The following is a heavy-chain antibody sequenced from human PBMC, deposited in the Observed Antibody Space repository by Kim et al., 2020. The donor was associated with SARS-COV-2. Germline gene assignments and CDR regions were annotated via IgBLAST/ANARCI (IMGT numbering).Heavy chain of an antibody. V-gene: IGHV3-48*03. J-gene: IGHJ4*02. Sequence: GGSLRLSCAASGFTFSSYEMNWVRQAPGKGLEWVSYISSSGSTIYYADSVKGRFTISRDNAKNSLYLQMNSLRAEDTAVYYCARIVEQWLVFDYWGQGTLVTVSS. D-gene: IGHD6-19*01. CDR2: ISSSGSTI. CDR3: ARIVEQWLVFDY. CDR1: GFTFSSYE.